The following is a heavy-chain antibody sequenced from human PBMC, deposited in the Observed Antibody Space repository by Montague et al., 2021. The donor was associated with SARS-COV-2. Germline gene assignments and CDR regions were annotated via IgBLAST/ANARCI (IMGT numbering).Heavy chain of an antibody. J-gene: IGHJ5*02. CDR3: ARLKAPYCSSTSCYSASWFDP. D-gene: IGHD2-2*01. V-gene: IGHV4-34*01. Sequence: SETLSLTCGVDGGSLIDYYWTRIRQSPGRGLEWFGEINHRGNTNYSPSFKSRVDMSVDTSKNHISLKLTSVTAADTAVYYCARLKAPYCSSTSCYSASWFDPWGQRTLVTVSS. CDR2: INHRGNT. CDR1: GGSLIDYY.